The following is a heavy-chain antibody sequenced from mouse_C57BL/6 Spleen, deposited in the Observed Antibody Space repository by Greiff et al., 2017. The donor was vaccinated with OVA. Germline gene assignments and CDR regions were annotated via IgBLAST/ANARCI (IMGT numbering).Heavy chain of an antibody. Sequence: EVKLMESGGGLVQPGGSLSLSCAASGFTFTDYYMSWVRQPPGKALEWLGFIRNKANGYTTEYSASVKGRFTISRDNSQSILYLQMNALRAEDSATYYCARFSPILPRGYFDVWGTGTTVTVSS. V-gene: IGHV7-3*01. CDR1: GFTFTDYY. CDR3: ARFSPILPRGYFDV. CDR2: IRNKANGYTT. J-gene: IGHJ1*03. D-gene: IGHD2-10*01.